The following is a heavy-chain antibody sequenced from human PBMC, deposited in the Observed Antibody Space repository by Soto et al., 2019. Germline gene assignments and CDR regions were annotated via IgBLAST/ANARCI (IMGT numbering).Heavy chain of an antibody. CDR1: GFTFSSYA. CDR2: ISGSGGST. J-gene: IGHJ5*02. CDR3: AKVRDYYDSSGYYWES. D-gene: IGHD3-22*01. Sequence: PGGSLRLSCAASGFTFSSYAMSWVRQAPGKGLEWVSAISGSGGSTYYADSVKGRLTISRDNSKNTLYLQMNSLRAEDTAVYYCAKVRDYYDSSGYYWESWGQGTLVTVSS. V-gene: IGHV3-23*01.